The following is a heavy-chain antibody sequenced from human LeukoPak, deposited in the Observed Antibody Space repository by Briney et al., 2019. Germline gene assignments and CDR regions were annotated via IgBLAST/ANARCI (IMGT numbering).Heavy chain of an antibody. CDR3: ARDRSRYCSGGSCSRFAY. V-gene: IGHV3-7*04. Sequence: GGSLRLSCAASGFTFSSYWMSWVRQAPGKGLEWVANIKQDGSEKYYVDSVKGRFTISRDNAKNSLYLQMNSLRAEDTAVYYCARDRSRYCSGGSCSRFAYWGQGTLVTVSS. D-gene: IGHD2-15*01. J-gene: IGHJ4*02. CDR2: IKQDGSEK. CDR1: GFTFSSYW.